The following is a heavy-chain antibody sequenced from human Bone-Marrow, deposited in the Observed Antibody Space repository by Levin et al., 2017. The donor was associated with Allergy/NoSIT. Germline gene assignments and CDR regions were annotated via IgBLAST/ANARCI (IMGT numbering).Heavy chain of an antibody. CDR3: ASSAYHYALDV. Sequence: SQTLSLTCTVSDGSISSSYWSWIRQPPGKGLEWIAFLYFSGATKYNPSLQSRVTTSLDASNKQFSLKLGSVTAADTAVYFCASSAYHYALDVWGQGTTVTVSS. V-gene: IGHV4-59*01. CDR1: DGSISSSY. CDR2: LYFSGAT. D-gene: IGHD1-26*01. J-gene: IGHJ6*02.